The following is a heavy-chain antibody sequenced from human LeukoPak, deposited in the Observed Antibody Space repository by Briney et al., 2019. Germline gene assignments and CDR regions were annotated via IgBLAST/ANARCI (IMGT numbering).Heavy chain of an antibody. D-gene: IGHD6-19*01. CDR3: ARGRVGQWLVDAFDI. J-gene: IGHJ3*02. CDR2: ITSGTRT. Sequence: GGSLRLSCVASGFTFSSHGMNWVRQAPGKGLEWVSGITSGTRTYYADSLKGRFTISRDNAKKSLYLQMNSLRAEDTAVYYCARGRVGQWLVDAFDIWGQGTMVTVSS. V-gene: IGHV3-21*01. CDR1: GFTFSSHG.